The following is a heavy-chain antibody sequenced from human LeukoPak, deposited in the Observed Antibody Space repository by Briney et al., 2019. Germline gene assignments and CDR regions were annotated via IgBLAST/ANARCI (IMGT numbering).Heavy chain of an antibody. Sequence: GGSLRLSCAASGFTFSNYWMSWVRQAPGKGLEWVANIKEDGSAKYYVDSVKGRFTISRDNAKNSVYLQMNSLRADDTAVYYCARVTDLADSIYSFYMDVWGKGTTVTVSS. J-gene: IGHJ6*03. CDR2: IKEDGSAK. D-gene: IGHD2-15*01. CDR1: GFTFSNYW. V-gene: IGHV3-7*03. CDR3: ARVTDLADSIYSFYMDV.